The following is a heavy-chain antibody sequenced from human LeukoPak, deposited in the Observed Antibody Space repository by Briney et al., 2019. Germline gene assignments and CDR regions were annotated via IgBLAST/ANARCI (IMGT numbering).Heavy chain of an antibody. D-gene: IGHD2-2*01. CDR3: AGLYCSSTSCYYEGIQ. CDR2: INPNSGGT. V-gene: IGHV1-2*02. CDR1: GYTFTSCY. J-gene: IGHJ4*02. Sequence: GASVKVSCKASGYTFTSCYMHWVRQAPGQGLEWMGWINPNSGGTNYAQQFQGRVTMTRDTSISTAYMELSRLRSDDTAVYYCAGLYCSSTSCYYEGIQWGQGTLVTVSS.